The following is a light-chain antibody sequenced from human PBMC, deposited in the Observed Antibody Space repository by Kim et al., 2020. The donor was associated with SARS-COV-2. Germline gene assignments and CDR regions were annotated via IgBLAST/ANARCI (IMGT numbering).Light chain of an antibody. CDR2: EHN. V-gene: IGLV6-57*03. Sequence: GRTVTISCTRSRGSIASNYVQWYQQRPGSAPTTVIYEHNQRPSGVPDRFSGSIDTSSNSASLTISGLKTEDEADYYCQSYDSTNQVFGGGTQLTVL. J-gene: IGLJ3*02. CDR3: QSYDSTNQV. CDR1: RGSIASNY.